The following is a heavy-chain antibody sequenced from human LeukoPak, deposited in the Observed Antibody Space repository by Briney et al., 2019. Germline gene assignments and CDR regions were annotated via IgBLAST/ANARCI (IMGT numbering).Heavy chain of an antibody. CDR3: ARDFFSEVTYHGEIAYFDQ. CDR2: INPKSGDT. D-gene: IGHD1-14*01. V-gene: IGHV1-2*02. J-gene: IGHJ4*02. CDR1: GYSFSDYS. Sequence: GSSVKVSCKASGYSFSDYSIHWLRQAPGQGLEWMGWINPKSGDTKSAQKFQGRVTMTGDTSISTIYMEVTRLRSDDTAIYYCARDFFSEVTYHGEIAYFDQWGPGTLVSVSS.